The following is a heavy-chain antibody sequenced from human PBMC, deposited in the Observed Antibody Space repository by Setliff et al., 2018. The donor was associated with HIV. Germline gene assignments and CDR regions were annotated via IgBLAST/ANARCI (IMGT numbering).Heavy chain of an antibody. CDR2: INQDGSEE. CDR1: EFRFSNYW. CDR3: ARKLRPGHGMDV. J-gene: IGHJ6*02. D-gene: IGHD3-10*01. Sequence: GGSLRLSCVASEFRFSNYWMAWVRQAPGKGLEWVGNINQDGSEENYVDSVEGRFTISRDNAKKSLYLQMNSLRGEDTAVYYCARKLRPGHGMDVWGQGTTVTVSS. V-gene: IGHV3-7*01.